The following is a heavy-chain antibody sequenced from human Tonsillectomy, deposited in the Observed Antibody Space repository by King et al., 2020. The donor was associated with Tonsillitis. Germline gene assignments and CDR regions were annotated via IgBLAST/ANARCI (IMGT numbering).Heavy chain of an antibody. D-gene: IGHD5-18*01. V-gene: IGHV3-30*18. J-gene: IGHJ6*02. Sequence: VQLVESGGGVVQPERSLRLSCAASGFTFSSHGIHWVRQAPGKGLEWVAVISYDGSNKDYADPEKGRFTISRDNSKNTLYLQMNSLKAEATALYYCAKDPGYSYGPRYHDYSSTDVWGQGTTVTVSS. CDR2: ISYDGSNK. CDR1: GFTFSSHG. CDR3: AKDPGYSYGPRYHDYSSTDV.